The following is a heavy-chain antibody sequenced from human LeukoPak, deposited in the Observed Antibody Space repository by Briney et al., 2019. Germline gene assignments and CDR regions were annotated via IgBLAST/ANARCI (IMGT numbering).Heavy chain of an antibody. D-gene: IGHD6-13*01. CDR1: GGSISSYY. CDR2: IYYSGST. J-gene: IGHJ3*02. CDR3: ARAGGSSWPRTNAFDI. V-gene: IGHV4-59*01. Sequence: SETLSLTCTVSGGSISSYYWSWIRQPPGKGLEWIGYIYYSGSTNYNPSLKSRVTISVDTSKNQFSLKLSSVTAADTAVYYCARAGGSSWPRTNAFDIWGQGTVVTVSS.